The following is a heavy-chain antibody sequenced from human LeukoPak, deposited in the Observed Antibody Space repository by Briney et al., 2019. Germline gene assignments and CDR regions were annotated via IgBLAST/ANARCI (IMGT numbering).Heavy chain of an antibody. V-gene: IGHV2-5*02. CDR3: AHSRGIAAAEWIDY. CDR2: IYWDDDK. D-gene: IGHD6-13*01. Sequence: SGPTLVKPTQTLTLTCTFSGISLSTSGVGVGWIRQPPGKALEWLALIYWDDDKRYSPSLKSRLTITKDTSKNQVVLTMTNMDPVDTATYYCAHSRGIAAAEWIDYWGQGTLVTVSS. CDR1: GISLSTSGVG. J-gene: IGHJ4*02.